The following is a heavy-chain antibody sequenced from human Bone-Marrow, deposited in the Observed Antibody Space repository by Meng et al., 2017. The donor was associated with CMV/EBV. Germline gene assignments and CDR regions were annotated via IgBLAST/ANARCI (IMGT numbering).Heavy chain of an antibody. Sequence: ASGITVSSTHMNWVRQAPGKGLEWVSVIYSGGSTFYADSVKGRFTISRDNSRITLYLQMSSLRAEDTAVYYCARPVGTTEPNWYFDLWGRGTLVTVSS. CDR1: GITVSSTH. CDR3: ARPVGTTEPNWYFDL. D-gene: IGHD4-17*01. CDR2: IYSGGST. V-gene: IGHV3-66*01. J-gene: IGHJ2*01.